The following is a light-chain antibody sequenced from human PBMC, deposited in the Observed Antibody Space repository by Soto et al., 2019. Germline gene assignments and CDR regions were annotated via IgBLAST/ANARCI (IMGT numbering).Light chain of an antibody. CDR1: SSNIGAGYD. Sequence: QSVLTQPPSVSGAPGQRVTISCTGSSSNIGAGYDVHWYQQLPGTAPKLLIYGNSNRPSGVPDRFSGSKSGTSASLAITGLQAEDEADYYCQSYASSLSCSGYVVFGGGTKLTVL. J-gene: IGLJ2*01. CDR2: GNS. CDR3: QSYASSLSCSGYVV. V-gene: IGLV1-40*01.